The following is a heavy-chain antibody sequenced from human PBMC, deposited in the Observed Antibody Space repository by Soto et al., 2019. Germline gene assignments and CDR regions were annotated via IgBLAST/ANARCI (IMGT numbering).Heavy chain of an antibody. D-gene: IGHD1-7*01. CDR1: GYTFTDYY. CDR2: INPNSGGT. J-gene: IGHJ6*02. CDR3: ARKLELRGSYYYYYDMDV. Sequence: ASVKVSCKASGYTFTDYYMHWVRQAPGQGLEWMGWINPNSGGTNYAQKFQGRVTMTRDTSISTAYMELSRLRSNDTAVYYCARKLELRGSYYYYYDMDVWGQGTTVTVSS. V-gene: IGHV1-2*02.